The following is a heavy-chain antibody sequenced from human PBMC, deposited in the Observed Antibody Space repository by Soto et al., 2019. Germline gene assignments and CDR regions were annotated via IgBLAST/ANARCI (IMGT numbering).Heavy chain of an antibody. CDR3: AKVGYCSSTSCLDAFDI. CDR2: IYYSGST. CDR1: GGSISSYY. V-gene: IGHV4-59*01. J-gene: IGHJ3*02. D-gene: IGHD2-2*01. Sequence: QVQLQESGPGLVKPSETLSLTCTVSGGSISSYYWSWIRQPPGKGLEWIGYIYYSGSTNYNPSLKSRVTISVDTSKNQFSLKLSSVTAADTAVYYCAKVGYCSSTSCLDAFDIWGQGTMVTVSS.